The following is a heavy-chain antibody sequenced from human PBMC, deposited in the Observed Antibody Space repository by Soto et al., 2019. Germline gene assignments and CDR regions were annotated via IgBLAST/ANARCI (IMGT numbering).Heavy chain of an antibody. CDR2: IYDSGTT. D-gene: IGHD6-19*01. J-gene: IGHJ4*02. Sequence: PSETLSLTCTVSGASISSNYWSWIRQPPGKGLEWIGYIYDSGTTNYSPSLQSRVTMSVDRSKNQFSLALNSVTAADTAVYYCARYRRGTGWYYLDYWGQGTLVTVSS. V-gene: IGHV4-59*01. CDR3: ARYRRGTGWYYLDY. CDR1: GASISSNY.